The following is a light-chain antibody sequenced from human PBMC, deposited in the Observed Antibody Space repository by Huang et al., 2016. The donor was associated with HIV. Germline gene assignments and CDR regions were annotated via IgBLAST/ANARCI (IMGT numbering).Light chain of an antibody. CDR1: QSLLHSNGYND. Sequence: DIVMTQSPLSLPVTPGEPAYISCRSSQSLLHSNGYNDLDWYLQKPGQSPQLLIYFNSNRTSGVPDRCSGSGSGTDCTLKISRVEAEDVGIYYCLQSVQTPPSFGPGTKVDIK. CDR3: LQSVQTPPS. J-gene: IGKJ3*01. V-gene: IGKV2-28*01. CDR2: FNS.